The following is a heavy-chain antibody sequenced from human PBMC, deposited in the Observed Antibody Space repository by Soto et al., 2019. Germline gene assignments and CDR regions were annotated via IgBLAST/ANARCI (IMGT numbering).Heavy chain of an antibody. V-gene: IGHV3-21*01. CDR1: GFTFSSYS. D-gene: IGHD6-19*01. CDR3: ARDLRIAGWAVAGPIHYYYYYGMDV. Sequence: GGSLRLSCAASGFTFSSYSMNWVRQAPGKGMEWVSSISSSSSYIYYADSVKGRFTISRDNAKNSLYLQMNSLRAEDTAVYYCARDLRIAGWAVAGPIHYYYYYGMDVWGQGTTVTVSS. CDR2: ISSSSSYI. J-gene: IGHJ6*02.